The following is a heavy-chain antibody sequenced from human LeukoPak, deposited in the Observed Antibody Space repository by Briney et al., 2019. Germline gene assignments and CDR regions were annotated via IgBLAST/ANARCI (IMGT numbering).Heavy chain of an antibody. V-gene: IGHV4-30-4*01. D-gene: IGHD6-13*01. Sequence: SETLSLTCTVSGGSISSGDYYWSWIRQPPGTGLEWIGYIYYSGNTYYNPSLKSRVTMSVDTSKNQFSLKLSSVTAADTAVYYCARELIAAAVYFDSWGQGTLVTVSS. CDR3: ARELIAAAVYFDS. J-gene: IGHJ4*02. CDR2: IYYSGNT. CDR1: GGSISSGDYY.